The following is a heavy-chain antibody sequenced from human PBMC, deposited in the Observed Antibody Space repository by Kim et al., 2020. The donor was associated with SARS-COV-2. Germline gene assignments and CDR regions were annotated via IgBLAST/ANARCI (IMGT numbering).Heavy chain of an antibody. CDR2: ISGYNGNT. CDR3: ARDSGNYGWDY. CDR1: NYKFTTYS. Sequence: ASVKVSCKASNYKFTTYSMSWVRQAPGQGLEWMGWISGYNGNTNYAQKFQGRVTMTTDTSTTTVYMDLRSLRSDDTAVYYCARDSGNYGWDYWGQGTLFTVSS. V-gene: IGHV1-18*01. J-gene: IGHJ4*02. D-gene: IGHD1-7*01.